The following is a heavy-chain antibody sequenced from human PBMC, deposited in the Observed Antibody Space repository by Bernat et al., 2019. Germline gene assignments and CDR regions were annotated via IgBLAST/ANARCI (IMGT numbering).Heavy chain of an antibody. CDR3: ARSVPGLLRAFDI. D-gene: IGHD3-22*01. CDR2: ISYDGSNK. V-gene: IGHV3-30-3*01. CDR1: GFTFSSYA. Sequence: VQLLESGGGLVQPGGSLRLSCAASGFTFSSYAMHWVRQAPGKGLEWVAVISYDGSNKYYADAVKDRLTISRDNSKNTLYLQMNSLRAEDTAVYYWARSVPGLLRAFDIWGQGTMVTASS. J-gene: IGHJ3*02.